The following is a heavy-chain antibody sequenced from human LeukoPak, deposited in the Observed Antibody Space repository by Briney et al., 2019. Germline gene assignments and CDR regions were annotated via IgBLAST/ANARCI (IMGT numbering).Heavy chain of an antibody. CDR3: ARDTSSSRLGYYMDV. CDR1: GRSISSYY. Sequence: SDTLSLTCTVSGRSISSYYWSWIRQPPGKGLEWIGYIYYSGSTNYNPSLKSRVTISVDTSKNQFSLKLSSVTAAGTAVYYCARDTSSSRLGYYMDVWGKGTTVTVSS. J-gene: IGHJ6*03. D-gene: IGHD6-6*01. V-gene: IGHV4-59*01. CDR2: IYYSGST.